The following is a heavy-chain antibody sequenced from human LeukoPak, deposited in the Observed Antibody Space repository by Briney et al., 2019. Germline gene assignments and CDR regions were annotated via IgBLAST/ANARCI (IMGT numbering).Heavy chain of an antibody. CDR2: IRYDGSNK. Sequence: PGGSLRLSCAASGFTFSSYGMHWVRQAPGKGLEWVAFIRYDGSNKYYADSVKGRFTISRDNAKNSLYLQMNSLRAEDTAVYYCARGALYGDYNDYWGQGTLVTVSS. CDR3: ARGALYGDYNDY. D-gene: IGHD4-17*01. J-gene: IGHJ4*02. V-gene: IGHV3-30*02. CDR1: GFTFSSYG.